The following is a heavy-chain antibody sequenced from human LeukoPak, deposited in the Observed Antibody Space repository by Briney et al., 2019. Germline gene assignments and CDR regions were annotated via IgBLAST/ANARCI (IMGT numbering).Heavy chain of an antibody. V-gene: IGHV3-11*06. J-gene: IGHJ5*02. Sequence: GGSLRLSCAASGFTFSDYYMSWIRQAPGKGLEWVSYVSGSSSYINYADSVKGRFTISRDNAKNSLYLQMNSLRAEDTAVYYCARSIIHWFDPWGQGTLVTVSS. CDR3: ARSIIHWFDP. CDR2: VSGSSSYI. CDR1: GFTFSDYY.